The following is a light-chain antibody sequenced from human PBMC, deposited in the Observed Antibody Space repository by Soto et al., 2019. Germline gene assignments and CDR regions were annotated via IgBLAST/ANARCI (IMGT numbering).Light chain of an antibody. CDR1: SSDVGNYNL. V-gene: IGLV2-23*03. CDR3: CSYAGSTTLRVL. CDR2: EGS. J-gene: IGLJ2*01. Sequence: QSALTQPASVSGSPGQSITISCTGTSSDVGNYNLVSWYQQHPGKAPKLMIYEGSKRPSGVSNRFSGSKSGNTASLTISGLQAEDEADYYCCSYAGSTTLRVLFGGGTKLTVL.